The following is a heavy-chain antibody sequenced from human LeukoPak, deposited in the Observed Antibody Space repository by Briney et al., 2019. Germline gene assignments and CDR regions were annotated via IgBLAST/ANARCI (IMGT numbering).Heavy chain of an antibody. CDR3: ARSETKIENWFDP. D-gene: IGHD3-22*01. J-gene: IGHJ5*02. CDR1: GYTFTDYY. CDR2: ISAYNGNT. V-gene: IGHV1-18*04. Sequence: ASVKVSCKASGYTFTDYYIHWVRQAPGQGLEWMGWISAYNGNTNYAQKLQGRVTMTTDTSTSTAYMELRSLRSDDTAVYYCARSETKIENWFDPWGQGTLVTVSS.